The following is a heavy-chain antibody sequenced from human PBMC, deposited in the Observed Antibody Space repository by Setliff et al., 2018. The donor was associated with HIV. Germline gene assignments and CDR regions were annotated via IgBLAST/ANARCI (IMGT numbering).Heavy chain of an antibody. Sequence: TLSLTCAVYGGSFSGYYWSWIRQPPGKGLEWIGEINHSGSTNYNPSLKSRVTISVDGSKNQFSLKLKSVTAADTAVYYCARWHPPYGFWEEDYWGQGTLVTVSS. CDR2: INHSGST. V-gene: IGHV4-34*01. D-gene: IGHD3-10*01. CDR1: GGSFSGYY. CDR3: ARWHPPYGFWEEDY. J-gene: IGHJ4*02.